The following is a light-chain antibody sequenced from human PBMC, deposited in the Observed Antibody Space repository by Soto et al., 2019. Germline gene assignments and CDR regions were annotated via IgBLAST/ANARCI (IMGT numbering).Light chain of an antibody. CDR1: SSNIGAGYD. CDR2: GNN. V-gene: IGLV1-40*01. Sequence: QSVLTQPPSVSGAPGQRVTISCTGNSSNIGAGYDVHWYQQLPGTAPKLLIYGNNNRPSGVPDRFSGSKSGNSASLAITGLQAEDEADYYCQSYDSSLSAYVFGPGTKLTVL. CDR3: QSYDSSLSAYV. J-gene: IGLJ1*01.